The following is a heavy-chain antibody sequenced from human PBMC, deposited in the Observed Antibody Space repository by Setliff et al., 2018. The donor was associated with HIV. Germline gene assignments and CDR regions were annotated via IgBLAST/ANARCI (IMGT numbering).Heavy chain of an antibody. J-gene: IGHJ6*02. CDR2: VNPNSGDA. Sequence: AAVKVSCKASGYTFTGHYLHWVRQAPGQGLEWLGWVNPNSGDAIYAQNFQGRVTMTRDTSINAAYMELRGLRSDDTAVYYCARNFGLSPSGKYYYYYGMDIWGQGTTVTVSS. CDR3: ARNFGLSPSGKYYYYYGMDI. D-gene: IGHD3-10*01. CDR1: GYTFTGHY. V-gene: IGHV1-2*02.